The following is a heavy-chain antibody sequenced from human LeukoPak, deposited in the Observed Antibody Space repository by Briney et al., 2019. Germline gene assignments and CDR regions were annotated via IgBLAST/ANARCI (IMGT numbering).Heavy chain of an antibody. V-gene: IGHV3-9*01. J-gene: IGHJ4*02. D-gene: IGHD6-19*01. CDR2: ISWNSGRI. CDR3: AKDSATMSDSSGWYVV. CDR1: GFTFDDHA. Sequence: GRSLRLSCAASGFTFDDHAMHWVRQAPGKGLEWVSGISWNSGRIGYADSVKGRFTISRDNAKNSLYLQMNSLRAEDTALYYCAKDSATMSDSSGWYVVWGQGTLVTVSS.